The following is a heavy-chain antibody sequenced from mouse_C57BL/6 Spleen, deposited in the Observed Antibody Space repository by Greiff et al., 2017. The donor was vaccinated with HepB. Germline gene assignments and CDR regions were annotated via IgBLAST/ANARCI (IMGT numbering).Heavy chain of an antibody. Sequence: VQLQQSGAELVRPGASVKLSCKASGYTFTDYYINWVKQRPGQGLEWIARIYPGSGNTYYNEKFKGKATLTAEKSSSTAYMQLSSLTSEDSAVYFCARKGGYPYWYFDVWGTGTTVTVSS. V-gene: IGHV1-76*01. CDR1: GYTFTDYY. CDR3: ARKGGYPYWYFDV. D-gene: IGHD2-2*01. J-gene: IGHJ1*03. CDR2: IYPGSGNT.